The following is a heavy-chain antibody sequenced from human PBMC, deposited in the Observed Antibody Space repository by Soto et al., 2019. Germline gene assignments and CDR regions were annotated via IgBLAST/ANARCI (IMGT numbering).Heavy chain of an antibody. V-gene: IGHV3-11*01. CDR2: ISSSGSTI. CDR3: ARAGWRMVRGVTDYYYYGMDV. J-gene: IGHJ6*02. CDR1: GFTFSDYY. D-gene: IGHD3-10*01. Sequence: QVQLVESGGGLVKPGGSLRLSCAASGFTFSDYYMSWIRQAPGKGLEWVSYISSSGSTIYYADSVKGRFTISRDNAKNSLYLQMNSLRAEDTAVYYCARAGWRMVRGVTDYYYYGMDVWGQGTTVTVSS.